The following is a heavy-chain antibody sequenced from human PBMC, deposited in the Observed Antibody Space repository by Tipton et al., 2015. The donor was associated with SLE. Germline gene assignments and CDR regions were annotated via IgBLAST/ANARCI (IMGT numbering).Heavy chain of an antibody. V-gene: IGHV4-61*09. CDR1: GGSISSGSYY. CDR3: ARDRSNMDV. CDR2: IYTSGST. Sequence: TLSLTCTVSGGSISSGSYYWSWIRQPAGKGLEWIGYIYTSGSTNYNPSLKSRVTISVDTSKNQFSLKLSSVTAADTAVYYCARDRSNMDVWGKGTTVTVSS. J-gene: IGHJ6*03.